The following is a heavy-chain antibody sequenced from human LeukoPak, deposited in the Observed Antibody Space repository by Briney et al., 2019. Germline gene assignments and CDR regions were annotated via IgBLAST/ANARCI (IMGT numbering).Heavy chain of an antibody. CDR1: GFTFSSHS. CDR3: AKDPGIIGTAEYFQH. V-gene: IGHV3-21*04. J-gene: IGHJ1*01. D-gene: IGHD3-16*01. Sequence: GGSLRLSCAASGFTFSSHSMNWVRQPPGKGLEWVSSISSSSSYIYYADSVKGRFTISRDSSKNTLYLQMNSLRAEDTAVYYCAKDPGIIGTAEYFQHWGQGTLVTVSS. CDR2: ISSSSSYI.